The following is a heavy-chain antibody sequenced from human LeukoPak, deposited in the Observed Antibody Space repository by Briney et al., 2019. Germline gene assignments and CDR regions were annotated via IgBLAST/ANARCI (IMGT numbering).Heavy chain of an antibody. J-gene: IGHJ4*02. CDR2: IAVDSGNT. Sequence: SVKVSCKASGFTFRTSAVQWVRQARGQRLEWIGWIAVDSGNTKYTQNFQERVTITWDKSTSTAYMELNSLRSEDTAVYYCAADRRPSLELNVCWGQGTLITVSS. CDR3: AADRRPSLELNVC. CDR1: GFTFRTSA. V-gene: IGHV1-58*01. D-gene: IGHD1-26*01.